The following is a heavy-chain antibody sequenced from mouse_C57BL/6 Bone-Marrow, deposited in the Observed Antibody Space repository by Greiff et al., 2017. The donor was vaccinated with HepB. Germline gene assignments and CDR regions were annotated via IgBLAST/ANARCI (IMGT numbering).Heavy chain of an antibody. V-gene: IGHV2-2*01. CDR3: ARKRGIYGSSFYWYFDV. CDR1: GFSFTSYG. CDR2: IWSGGST. D-gene: IGHD1-1*01. J-gene: IGHJ1*03. Sequence: QVQLQQSGPGLVQPSQSLSITCTVSGFSFTSYGVHWVRQSPGKGLEWLGVIWSGGSTDYNAAFISRLSISKDNSKSQVFFKMNSLQADDTAIYYCARKRGIYGSSFYWYFDVWGTGTTVTVSS.